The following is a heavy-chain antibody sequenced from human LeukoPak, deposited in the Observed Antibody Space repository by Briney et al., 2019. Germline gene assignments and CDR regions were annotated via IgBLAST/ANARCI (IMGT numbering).Heavy chain of an antibody. Sequence: GGSLRLSCAASGFTVSSNYMSWVRQAPGKGLEWVSVIYSGGSTHYADSVKGRFTISRDNSKNPLYLQMNSLRAGDTAVYYCARVGLRYFDWLGEPDAFDIWGQGTMVTVP. CDR2: IYSGGST. D-gene: IGHD3-9*01. CDR1: GFTVSSNY. CDR3: ARVGLRYFDWLGEPDAFDI. V-gene: IGHV3-53*01. J-gene: IGHJ3*02.